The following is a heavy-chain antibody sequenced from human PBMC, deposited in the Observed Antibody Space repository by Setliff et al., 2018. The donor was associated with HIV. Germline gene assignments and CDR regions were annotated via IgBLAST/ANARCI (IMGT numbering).Heavy chain of an antibody. CDR2: IKQDGSEK. Sequence: GGSLRLSCAASGFTFSSYWMSWVRQAPGKGLEWVANIKQDGSEKYYVDSVKGRFTISRDNAKNSLYLQMNSLRAEDTAVYYSARAGVVEGYYYYYYMDVWGKGTTVTVSS. J-gene: IGHJ6*03. D-gene: IGHD2-15*01. CDR1: GFTFSSYW. CDR3: ARAGVVEGYYYYYYMDV. V-gene: IGHV3-7*01.